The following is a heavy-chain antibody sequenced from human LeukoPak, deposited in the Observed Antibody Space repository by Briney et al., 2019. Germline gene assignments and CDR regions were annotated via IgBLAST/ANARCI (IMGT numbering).Heavy chain of an antibody. J-gene: IGHJ4*02. D-gene: IGHD6-13*01. CDR2: IYYSGST. CDR3: ASNTYSSSWLEEIDY. CDR1: GGSISSRSYY. Sequence: SETLSLTCTVSGGSISSRSYYWGWIRQPPGKGLEWIGSIYYSGSTYYNPSLQSRVTISVDTSKNQFSLKLSSVTAADTAVYYCASNTYSSSWLEEIDYWGQGTLVTVSS. V-gene: IGHV4-39*01.